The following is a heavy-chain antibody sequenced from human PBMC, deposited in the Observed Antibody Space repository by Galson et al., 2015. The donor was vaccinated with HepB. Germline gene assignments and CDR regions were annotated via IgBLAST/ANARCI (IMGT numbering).Heavy chain of an antibody. CDR3: AKKTGNYFVH. CDR2: IGGTGGTT. CDR1: GFTFSSYA. D-gene: IGHD7-27*01. V-gene: IGHV3-23*01. J-gene: IGHJ4*02. Sequence: SLRLSCAASGFTFSSYAMSWVRQAPGEGLEWVSTIGGTGGTTYYADSVKGRFTISRDNSKSTLFLQMNGLRAEDTAVYYCAKKTGNYFVHWGQGTLVTVSS.